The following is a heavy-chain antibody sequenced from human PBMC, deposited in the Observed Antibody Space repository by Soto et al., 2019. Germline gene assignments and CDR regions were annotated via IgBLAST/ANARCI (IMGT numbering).Heavy chain of an antibody. CDR1: GFSLSTSGVG. J-gene: IGHJ4*02. CDR3: AHRRVDYSNGWGGGVFDF. Sequence: QITLKESGPPLVNPTQTLTLTCTFSGFSLSTSGVGVGWIRQPPGKAMEWLALIYWDDDKRYSPSLKNRLTITKDTSKNQVVLTMTNMDPVDTATYYCAHRRVDYSNGWGGGVFDFWGQGTLVTASS. CDR2: IYWDDDK. V-gene: IGHV2-5*02. D-gene: IGHD6-25*01.